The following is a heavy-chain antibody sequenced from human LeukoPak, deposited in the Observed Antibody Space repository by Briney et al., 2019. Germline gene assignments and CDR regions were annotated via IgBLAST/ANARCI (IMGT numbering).Heavy chain of an antibody. CDR1: GYTLTGYY. CDR2: INPSGGST. V-gene: IGHV1-46*01. Sequence: ASVKVSCKASGYTLTGYYMHWVRQAPGQGLEWMGIINPSGGSTSYAQKFQGRVTMTRDTSTSTVYMELSSLRSEDTAVYYCARVGLGYCSSTSCSGVYWGQGTLITVSS. CDR3: ARVGLGYCSSTSCSGVY. D-gene: IGHD2-2*01. J-gene: IGHJ4*02.